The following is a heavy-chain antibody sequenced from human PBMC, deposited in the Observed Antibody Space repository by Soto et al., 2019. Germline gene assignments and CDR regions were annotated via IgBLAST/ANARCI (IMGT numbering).Heavy chain of an antibody. D-gene: IGHD6-19*01. V-gene: IGHV4-34*01. Sequence: ETLSLTCAVYGGSFTAYYWSLIRQPPGRGLEWIGEMSHSGSTHYNPSLKSRVTISLHMSKNQFSLKLSSVTAADTAVYYCAGSLITVPGVINYWGPGTLVTVSS. CDR3: AGSLITVPGVINY. J-gene: IGHJ4*02. CDR1: GGSFTAYY. CDR2: MSHSGST.